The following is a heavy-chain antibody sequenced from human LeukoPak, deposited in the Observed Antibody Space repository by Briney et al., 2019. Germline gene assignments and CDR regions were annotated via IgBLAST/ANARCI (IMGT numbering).Heavy chain of an antibody. CDR1: GDFISSSFYY. V-gene: IGHV4-39*07. CDR2: IYYGGGT. CDR3: ARESFEEPGTMDH. J-gene: IGHJ4*02. D-gene: IGHD4/OR15-4a*01. Sequence: NTSETLSLTCTVSGDFISSSFYYWGWIRQPPGKGLEWIGSIYYGGGTHYNPSLKSRAIIFLDTSMNQFSLRLTSVTAADTALYFCARESFEEPGTMDHWGQGTLVSVSS.